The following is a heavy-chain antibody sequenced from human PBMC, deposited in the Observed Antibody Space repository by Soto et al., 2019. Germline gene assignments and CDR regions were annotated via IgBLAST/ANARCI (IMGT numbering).Heavy chain of an antibody. V-gene: IGHV1-18*01. D-gene: IGHD1-26*01. CDR1: GYTFTSHG. CDR3: ARLLTEGATYRDYAFDR. Sequence: QLQLVQSGGEVKTPGASVKVSCTTSGYTFTSHGISWVRQAPGQGLEWMGWISTYNGKTDYAQKFQGRVTMTADTRTSTVYMEVRILRADETAVYYCARLLTEGATYRDYAFDRCGQVTKVTVSS. CDR2: ISTYNGKT. J-gene: IGHJ3*02.